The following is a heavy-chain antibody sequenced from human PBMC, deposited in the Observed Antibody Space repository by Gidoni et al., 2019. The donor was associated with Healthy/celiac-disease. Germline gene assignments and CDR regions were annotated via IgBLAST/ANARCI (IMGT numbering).Heavy chain of an antibody. V-gene: IGHV3-23*01. Sequence: EVQLLESGGGLVQPGGSLRLSCAASGFTFSSYAMGWVRQAPGKGLEWVAAISGSGGSTYYADSVKGRFTISRDNSKNTLYLQMNSLRAEDTAVYYCAKWAHWGVVEEYNDYWGQGTLVTVSS. CDR1: GFTFSSYA. J-gene: IGHJ4*02. CDR3: AKWAHWGVVEEYNDY. CDR2: ISGSGGST. D-gene: IGHD3-22*01.